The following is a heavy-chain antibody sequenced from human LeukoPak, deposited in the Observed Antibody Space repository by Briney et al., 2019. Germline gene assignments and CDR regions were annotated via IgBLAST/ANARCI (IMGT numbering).Heavy chain of an antibody. CDR1: GGSISSGGYS. CDR2: IYYSGST. CDR3: ARSRGYSYGQGY. V-gene: IGHV4-30-4*08. D-gene: IGHD5-18*01. J-gene: IGHJ4*02. Sequence: SQTLSLTCAVSGGSISSGGYSWSWIRQPPGKGLEWIGYIYYSGSTYYNPSLKSRVTISVDTSKNQFSLKLSSVTAADTAVYYCARSRGYSYGQGYWGQGTLVTVSP.